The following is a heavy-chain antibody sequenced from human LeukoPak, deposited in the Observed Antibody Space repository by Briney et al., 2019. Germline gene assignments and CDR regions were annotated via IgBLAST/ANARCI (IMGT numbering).Heavy chain of an antibody. CDR1: GFTFSSYG. Sequence: PGRSLRLSCAASGFTFSSYGMHWVRQAPGKGLEWVAVIWYDGSNKYYADSVKGRFTISRDNSKNTLYLQMNSLRAEDTAVYYCAKDRGAAAGLDYWGQGTLVTVSS. V-gene: IGHV3-33*06. CDR3: AKDRGAAAGLDY. J-gene: IGHJ4*02. CDR2: IWYDGSNK. D-gene: IGHD6-13*01.